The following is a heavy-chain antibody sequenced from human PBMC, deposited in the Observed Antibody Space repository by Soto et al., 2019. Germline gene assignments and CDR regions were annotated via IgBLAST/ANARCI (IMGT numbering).Heavy chain of an antibody. J-gene: IGHJ4*02. CDR2: ISAYNGNT. V-gene: IGHV1-18*04. D-gene: IGHD2-2*01. Sequence: ASVKGSCTASGYTFTSYGISWVRQAPGQGLEWMGWISAYNGNTNYAQKLQGRVTMTTDTSTSTAYMELRSLRSDDTAVYYCARVCSSTSCREGYYFDYWGQGTLVTVSS. CDR3: ARVCSSTSCREGYYFDY. CDR1: GYTFTSYG.